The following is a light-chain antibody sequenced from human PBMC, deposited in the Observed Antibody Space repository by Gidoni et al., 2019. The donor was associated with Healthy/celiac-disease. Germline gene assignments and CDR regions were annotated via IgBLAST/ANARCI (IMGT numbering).Light chain of an antibody. J-gene: IGKJ5*01. V-gene: IGKV3-15*01. CDR3: QQYNNWPPIT. CDR1: QSVSSN. CDR2: GAS. Sequence: EIVMTQSPATLSVSPGERATLSCRASQSVSSNLAWYQQKPGQAPRHLIYGASTRATGIPARLSGSGSGTEFTLTISSLQSEDCAVYYCQQYNNWPPITFGQGTRLEIK.